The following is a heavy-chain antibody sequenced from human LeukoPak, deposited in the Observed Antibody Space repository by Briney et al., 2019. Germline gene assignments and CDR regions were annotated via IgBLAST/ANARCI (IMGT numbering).Heavy chain of an antibody. V-gene: IGHV3-53*01. J-gene: IGHJ4*02. CDR1: GFTVSSNY. D-gene: IGHD3-22*01. Sequence: PGGSLRLSCAASGFTVSSNYMSWVRQAPGKGLEWVSIIYSGGSTFYADSVKGRFTISRDNSKNTLYLQMNSLRAEDTAVYYCARDRGYDSSGYYHACFDSWGQGTLVTVSS. CDR3: ARDRGYDSSGYYHACFDS. CDR2: IYSGGST.